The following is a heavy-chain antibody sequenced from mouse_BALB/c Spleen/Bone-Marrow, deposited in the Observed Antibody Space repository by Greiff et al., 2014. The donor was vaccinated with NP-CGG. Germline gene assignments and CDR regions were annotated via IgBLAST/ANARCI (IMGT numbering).Heavy chain of an antibody. V-gene: IGHV14-3*02. CDR2: IDPANGYT. Sequence: GQLQQSGAELVKPGASVKLSCTASGFNIKDTYMNWVKQRAEQGLEWFGRIDPANGYTECDPKFQGKATKIADTSSYTAYLQLGSLTSEDTTVYYCATITGTFDYWAQGPTLTAPS. J-gene: IGHJ2*01. CDR3: ATITGTFDY. CDR1: GFNIKDTY. D-gene: IGHD4-1*01.